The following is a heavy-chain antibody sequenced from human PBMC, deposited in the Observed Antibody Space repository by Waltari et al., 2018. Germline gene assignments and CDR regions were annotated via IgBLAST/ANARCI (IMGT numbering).Heavy chain of an antibody. J-gene: IGHJ6*03. CDR1: GSSSSSGYY. V-gene: IGHV4-38-2*01. CDR3: ATKNSSYYYMDV. CDR2: IYHSGST. Sequence: QVQLQESGPGLVKPSETLSLTCSVSGSSSSSGYYWGWIRQPPGKGLEYIASIYHSGSTYYNPSLRSRVTISVDTSKNQFSLKLSSVTAADTAVYYCATKNSSYYYMDVWGKGTTVTVSS. D-gene: IGHD5-18*01.